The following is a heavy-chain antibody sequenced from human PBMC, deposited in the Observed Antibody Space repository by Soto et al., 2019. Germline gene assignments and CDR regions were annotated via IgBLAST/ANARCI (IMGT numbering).Heavy chain of an antibody. CDR2: VYDSGST. CDR1: GGSISSYY. D-gene: IGHD3-10*01. J-gene: IGHJ3*01. Sequence: QVQLQESGPGLVKPSETLSLTCIVSGGSISSYYWNWIRQPPGKGLDWIGYVYDSGSTNYNPSLKSRVTISVDTSKNQFSLKLTSVTAADTAVYYCARRPGFGHAFDVWGQGTMVTVSS. CDR3: ARRPGFGHAFDV. V-gene: IGHV4-59*08.